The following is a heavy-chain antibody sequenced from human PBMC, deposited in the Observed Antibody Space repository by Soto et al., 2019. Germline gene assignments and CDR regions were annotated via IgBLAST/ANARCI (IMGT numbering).Heavy chain of an antibody. D-gene: IGHD3-3*01. V-gene: IGHV4-31*11. CDR3: ARASTIFGGENWFDP. CDR2: IYYSGST. CDR1: GDSITSSGYY. J-gene: IGHJ5*02. Sequence: LSLTCAVSGDSITSSGYYWSWIRQHPGKGLEWIGYIYYSGSTYYNPSLKSRVTISGDTSKNHFSLKLSSVTAADTAVYYCARASTIFGGENWFDPWGQGTLVTVSS.